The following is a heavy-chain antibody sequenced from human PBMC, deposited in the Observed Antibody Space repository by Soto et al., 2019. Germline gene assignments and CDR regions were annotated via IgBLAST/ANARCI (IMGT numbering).Heavy chain of an antibody. CDR3: ATYGSGSYKPSTFDY. CDR1: GGSISSGDYY. Sequence: QVQLQESGPGLVKPSQTLSLTCTVSGGSISSGDYYWSWIRQHPGKGLEWIGYIYYSGSTFYNPALKSRLTISVDTSKNQFSLKLSSVTAAVTGVYYCATYGSGSYKPSTFDYWGQGTLVTVSS. J-gene: IGHJ4*02. D-gene: IGHD3-10*01. V-gene: IGHV4-31*03. CDR2: IYYSGST.